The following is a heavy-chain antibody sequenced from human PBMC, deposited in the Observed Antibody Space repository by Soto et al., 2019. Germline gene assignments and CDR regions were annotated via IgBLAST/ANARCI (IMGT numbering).Heavy chain of an antibody. Sequence: QVQLVQSGDEVKKPGASVKVSCKASGYIFVNYGIAWVRQAPGQGLEWMGWISPYTGNTHSATKVQCSITMTTAAAPSTAYMDRGSLTSDDTAVYYCVMVDIYVTPPPQDVWGQGTTVTVSS. D-gene: IGHD2-2*03. J-gene: IGHJ6*02. V-gene: IGHV1-18*01. CDR1: GYIFVNYG. CDR2: ISPYTGNT. CDR3: VMVDIYVTPPPQDV.